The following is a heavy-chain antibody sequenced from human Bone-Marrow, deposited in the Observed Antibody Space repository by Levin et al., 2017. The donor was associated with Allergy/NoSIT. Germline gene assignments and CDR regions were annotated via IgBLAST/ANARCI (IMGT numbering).Heavy chain of an antibody. J-gene: IGHJ6*03. CDR3: AREYFYYMDV. CDR2: IYHTGET. V-gene: IGHV3-53*01. CDR1: GFTVSNYY. Sequence: GGSLRLSCAASGFTVSNYYMNWVRQAPGKGLEWVSLIYHTGETHYADSVKGRFTISRDNSKNTLYLQMNNLRAEDTAIYYCAREYFYYMDVWGRGTTVTVSS. D-gene: IGHD3-10*01.